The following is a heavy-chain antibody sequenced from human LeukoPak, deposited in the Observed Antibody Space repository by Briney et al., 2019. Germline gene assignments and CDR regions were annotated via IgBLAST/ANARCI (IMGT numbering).Heavy chain of an antibody. Sequence: SVKVSCKASGGTFSSYAINWVRQAPGQGLEWMGGIIPIFDTANYAQKFQGRVTITADESTSTAYMELSNLRSEDTAVYYCARDSSRGDYYVMDVWGQGTTVTVSS. V-gene: IGHV1-69*13. D-gene: IGHD2/OR15-2a*01. CDR3: ARDSSRGDYYVMDV. J-gene: IGHJ6*02. CDR2: IIPIFDTA. CDR1: GGTFSSYA.